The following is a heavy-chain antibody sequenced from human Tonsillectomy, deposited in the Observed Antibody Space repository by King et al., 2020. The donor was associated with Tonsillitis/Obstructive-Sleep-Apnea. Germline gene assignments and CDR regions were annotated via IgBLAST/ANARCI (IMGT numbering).Heavy chain of an antibody. CDR1: GYTLTRYY. Sequence: QLVQSGAEVKKPGASVKVSCKASGYTLTRYYIHWIRQAPRQGLAWMGIINPSDGITTYAQKFQGRVTLTRDTSTRTVYMELISLRSDYTAVYFCARDDVVGRYIDYWGQGTLVTVSS. D-gene: IGHD2-2*01. V-gene: IGHV1-46*01. CDR3: ARDDVVGRYIDY. CDR2: INPSDGIT. J-gene: IGHJ4*02.